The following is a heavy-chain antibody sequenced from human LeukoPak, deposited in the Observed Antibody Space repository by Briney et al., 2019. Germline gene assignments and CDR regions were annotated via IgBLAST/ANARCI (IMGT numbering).Heavy chain of an antibody. CDR2: IYTSGST. J-gene: IGHJ4*02. CDR3: ARGYSSGWFSPPFDY. CDR1: GGSISSYY. D-gene: IGHD6-19*01. Sequence: PSDTLSLTCTVSGGSISSYYWSWIRQPAGKGLEWIGRIYTSGSTNYNPSLKSRVTMSVDTSKNQFSLKLSSVTAADTAVYYCARGYSSGWFSPPFDYWGQGTLVTVSS. V-gene: IGHV4-4*07.